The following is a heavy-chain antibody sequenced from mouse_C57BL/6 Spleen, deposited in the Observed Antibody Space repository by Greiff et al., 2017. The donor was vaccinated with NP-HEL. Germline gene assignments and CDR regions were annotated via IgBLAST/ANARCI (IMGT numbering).Heavy chain of an antibody. CDR1: GFTFSSYA. J-gene: IGHJ2*01. D-gene: IGHD4-1*01. Sequence: EVHLVESGGGLVKPGGSLKLSCAASGFTFSSYAMSWVRQTPEKRLEWVATISDGGSYTYYPDNVKGRFTISRDNAKNNLYLQMSHLKSEDTAMYYCAREAGTGWGQGTTLTVSS. V-gene: IGHV5-4*01. CDR2: ISDGGSYT. CDR3: AREAGTG.